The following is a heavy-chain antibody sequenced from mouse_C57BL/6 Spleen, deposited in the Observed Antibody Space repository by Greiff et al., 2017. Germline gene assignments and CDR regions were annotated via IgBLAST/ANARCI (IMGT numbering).Heavy chain of an antibody. CDR3: ARSPSYGSSYRVYAMDY. CDR2: IYPGSGST. CDR1: GYTFTSYW. J-gene: IGHJ4*01. Sequence: QVQLKQPGAELVKPGASVKMSCKASGYTFTSYWITWVKQRPGQGLEWIGDIYPGSGSTNYNEKFKSKATLTVDTSSSTAYMQLSSLTSEDSAVYYCARSPSYGSSYRVYAMDYWGQGTSVTVSS. D-gene: IGHD1-1*01. V-gene: IGHV1-55*01.